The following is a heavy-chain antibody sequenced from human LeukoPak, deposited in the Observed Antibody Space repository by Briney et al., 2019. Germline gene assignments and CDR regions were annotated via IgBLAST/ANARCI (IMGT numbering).Heavy chain of an antibody. CDR1: GGCISGYY. CDR2: IYYSGST. Sequence: SETLSLTCSVSGGCISGYYCSWIRQPPGKGLEWIGQIYYSGSTKYNPSLKSRVIISVDTSKNQFSLKLSSVTAADTALYYCARDGTIPLWGQGTLVTVSS. V-gene: IGHV4-59*01. D-gene: IGHD1-14*01. J-gene: IGHJ4*02. CDR3: ARDGTIPL.